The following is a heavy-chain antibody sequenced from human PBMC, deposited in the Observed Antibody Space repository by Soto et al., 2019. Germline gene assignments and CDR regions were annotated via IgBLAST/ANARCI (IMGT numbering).Heavy chain of an antibody. CDR1: GYTSTGYY. CDR2: INPNSGGT. J-gene: IGHJ4*02. V-gene: IGHV1-2*02. CDR3: AQYCSSTSCYGLSVDY. D-gene: IGHD2-2*01. Sequence: ASVKVSCKASGYTSTGYYMHWVRQAPGQGLEWMGWINPNSGGTNYAQKFQGRVTMTRDTSISTAYMELSRLRSDDTAVYYCAQYCSSTSCYGLSVDYWGQGTLVTVSS.